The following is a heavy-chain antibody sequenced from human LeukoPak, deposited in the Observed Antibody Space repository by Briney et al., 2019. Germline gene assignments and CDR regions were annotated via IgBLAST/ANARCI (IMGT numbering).Heavy chain of an antibody. D-gene: IGHD3-10*01. V-gene: IGHV5-51*01. J-gene: IGHJ4*02. CDR3: ARRSRGGFDY. CDR2: IYPGDSES. Sequence: PGESLKISCKGSGYSFTSYWIGWVRQMPGKGLDCMGIIYPGDSESRYSPSFQGQVTISADKSISTAYLQWSGLKASDTAMYYCARRSRGGFDYWGQGTLVTVSS. CDR1: GYSFTSYW.